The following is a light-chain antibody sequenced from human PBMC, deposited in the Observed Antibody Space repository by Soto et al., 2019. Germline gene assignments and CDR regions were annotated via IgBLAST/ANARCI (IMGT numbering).Light chain of an antibody. CDR1: SSDIGAGYD. CDR3: QSYDTSQSRVV. V-gene: IGLV1-40*01. CDR2: GNS. J-gene: IGLJ2*01. Sequence: QSVLTQPPSVSGAPGQRVTISCTGSSSDIGAGYDVHWYQQLPATAPKLLIYGNSNRPSGVPDRFSDSKSGTSASLVITGLQAEDEADYYCQSYDTSQSRVVFGGGTKLTVL.